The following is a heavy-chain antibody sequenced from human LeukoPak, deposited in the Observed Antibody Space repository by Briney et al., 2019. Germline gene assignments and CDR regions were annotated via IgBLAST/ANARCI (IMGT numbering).Heavy chain of an antibody. CDR1: GYTFTNYG. J-gene: IGHJ4*02. Sequence: GASVKFSCKASGYTFTNYGITWVRQAPGQGLEWIGWISPYKGNTNYAQKVQCRVTMTTDTSTSTVYMALRRLRSDDTAVYYCATEGGWGPTDYGDNVYWGQGTLVTVSS. CDR3: ATEGGWGPTDYGDNVY. CDR2: ISPYKGNT. D-gene: IGHD4-17*01. V-gene: IGHV1-18*01.